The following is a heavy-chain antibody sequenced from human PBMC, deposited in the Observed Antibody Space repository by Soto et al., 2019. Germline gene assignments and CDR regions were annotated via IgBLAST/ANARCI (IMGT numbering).Heavy chain of an antibody. V-gene: IGHV1-58*01. D-gene: IGHD1-7*01. CDR2: IVVGSGNT. Sequence: ASVKVSCKASGYTFTSSAVKWVRQARGQRLEWIGWIVVGSGNTNYAQKFQERVTITRDMSTSTAYMELSSLRSEDTAVYYCAADFSSGTSADIYYFYYGMDAWGQGPTVTVSS. CDR1: GYTFTSSA. CDR3: AADFSSGTSADIYYFYYGMDA. J-gene: IGHJ6*02.